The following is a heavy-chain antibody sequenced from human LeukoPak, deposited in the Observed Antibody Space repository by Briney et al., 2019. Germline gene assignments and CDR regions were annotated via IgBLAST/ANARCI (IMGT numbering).Heavy chain of an antibody. CDR2: IIPIFGTA. CDR1: GGTFSSHA. V-gene: IGHV1-69*01. Sequence: GASVKVSCKASGGTFSSHAISWVRQAPGQGLEWMGGIIPIFGTANYAQKFQGRVTITADESTSTAYMELSSLRSEDTAVYYCARAPNYYDTLLSYWGQGTLVTVSS. J-gene: IGHJ4*02. CDR3: ARAPNYYDTLLSY. D-gene: IGHD3-22*01.